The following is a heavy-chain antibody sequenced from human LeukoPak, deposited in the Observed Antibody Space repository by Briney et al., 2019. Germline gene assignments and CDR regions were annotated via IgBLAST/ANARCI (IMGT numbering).Heavy chain of an antibody. CDR3: ARPNAPAYYYDSSGEKDAFDI. D-gene: IGHD3-22*01. CDR1: GFTFSSYA. CDR2: ISYDGSNK. Sequence: GGSLRLSCSASGFTFSSYAMHWVRQAPGMGLEWVAVISYDGSNKYYAYSVKGRITISRDNSKNTLYLQMNSLRAEDTAVYYCARPNAPAYYYDSSGEKDAFDIWGQGTMVTVSS. J-gene: IGHJ3*02. V-gene: IGHV3-30*04.